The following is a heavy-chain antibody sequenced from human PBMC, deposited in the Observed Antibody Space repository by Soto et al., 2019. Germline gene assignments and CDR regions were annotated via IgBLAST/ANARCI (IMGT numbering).Heavy chain of an antibody. V-gene: IGHV3-33*01. Sequence: QVQLVESGGGVVQPGTSLRLSCAAAGFTFTNYGMHWVRQAPGKGLEWVAVIWYDGSNKYYADSVKGRFTISKDNSQNTLYLQMNNLRAEDTAMYYCTRDPYGGSRYYFDSWGQGTLVTVSS. CDR1: GFTFTNYG. J-gene: IGHJ4*02. CDR2: IWYDGSNK. CDR3: TRDPYGGSRYYFDS. D-gene: IGHD1-26*01.